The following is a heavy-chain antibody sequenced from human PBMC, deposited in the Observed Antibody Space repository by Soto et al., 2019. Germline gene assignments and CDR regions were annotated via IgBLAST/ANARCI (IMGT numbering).Heavy chain of an antibody. Sequence: QVQLVESGGGVVQPGRSLRLSCAASGFTFSSYGMHWVLQAPGKGLEWVAVISYDGSNKYYADSVKGRFTISRDNSKNTLYLQMNSLRAEDTAVYYCAKDFLPPVYGDYVGDLFDYWGQGTLVTVSS. J-gene: IGHJ4*02. CDR3: AKDFLPPVYGDYVGDLFDY. CDR1: GFTFSSYG. CDR2: ISYDGSNK. D-gene: IGHD4-17*01. V-gene: IGHV3-30*18.